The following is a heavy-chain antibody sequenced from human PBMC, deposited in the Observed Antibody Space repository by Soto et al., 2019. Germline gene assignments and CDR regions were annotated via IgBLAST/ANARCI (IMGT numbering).Heavy chain of an antibody. Sequence: VGSLRLSCAASGFTFSDYYMSWIRQAPGKGLEWVSYISSSSSYTNYADSVKGRFTISRDNAKNSLYLQMNSLRAEDTAVYYCARSQYYYDSSGYYYDYWGQGTLVTVSS. CDR3: ARSQYYYDSSGYYYDY. D-gene: IGHD3-22*01. J-gene: IGHJ4*02. CDR1: GFTFSDYY. V-gene: IGHV3-11*06. CDR2: ISSSSSYT.